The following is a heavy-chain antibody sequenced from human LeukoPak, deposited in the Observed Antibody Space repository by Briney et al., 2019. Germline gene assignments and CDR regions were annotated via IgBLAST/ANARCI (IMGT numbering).Heavy chain of an antibody. CDR1: GYTFTSYY. Sequence: ASVKVSCKASGYTFTSYYMHWVRQAPGQGLEWMGIINPSGGSTSYAQKFQGRVTMTRDTSTSTVYMELSSLRSEDTAVYYCARVSSYCGGDCYSGFDYWGQGTLVTVSS. J-gene: IGHJ4*02. CDR3: ARVSSYCGGDCYSGFDY. D-gene: IGHD2-21*02. V-gene: IGHV1-46*01. CDR2: INPSGGST.